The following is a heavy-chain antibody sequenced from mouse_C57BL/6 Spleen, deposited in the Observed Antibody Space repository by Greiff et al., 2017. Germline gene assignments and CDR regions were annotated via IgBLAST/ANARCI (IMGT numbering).Heavy chain of an antibody. CDR2: IWSGGST. J-gene: IGHJ2*01. V-gene: IGHV2-2*01. CDR1: GFSLTSYG. Sequence: QVQLQQSGPGLVQPSQSLSITCTVSGFSLTSYGVHWVRPSPGKGLEWLGVIWSGGSTDYNAAFISRLSISKDNSKSQVFFKMNSLQADDTAIYYCARNWDEDYFDYWGQGTTLTVSS. D-gene: IGHD4-1*01. CDR3: ARNWDEDYFDY.